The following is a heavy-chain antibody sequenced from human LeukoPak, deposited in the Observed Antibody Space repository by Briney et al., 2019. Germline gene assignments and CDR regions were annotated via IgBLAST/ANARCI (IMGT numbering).Heavy chain of an antibody. Sequence: KPSETLSLTCTVSGGSISSSSYYWGWIRQPPGKGLEWIGSIYYSGSTYYNPSLKSRVTISVDTSKNQFSLKLSSVTAADTAVYYCAGRELLSGGFDYWGQGTLVTVSS. CDR2: IYYSGST. D-gene: IGHD2-2*01. CDR3: AGRELLSGGFDY. CDR1: GGSISSSSYY. J-gene: IGHJ4*02. V-gene: IGHV4-39*07.